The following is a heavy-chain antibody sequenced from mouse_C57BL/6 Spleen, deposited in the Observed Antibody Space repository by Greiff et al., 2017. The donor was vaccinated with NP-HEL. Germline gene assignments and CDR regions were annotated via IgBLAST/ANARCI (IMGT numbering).Heavy chain of an antibody. CDR1: GFSLTSSG. CDR2: IWRGGST. CDR3: AKTYYSNYGMDY. J-gene: IGHJ4*01. Sequence: VKLMESGPGLVQPSQSLSITCTVSGFSLTSSGVHWVRQSPGKGLEWLGVIWRGGSTDYNAAFMSRLSITKDNSKSQVFFKMNSLQADDTAIYYCAKTYYSNYGMDYWGQGTSVTVSS. D-gene: IGHD2-5*01. V-gene: IGHV2-5*01.